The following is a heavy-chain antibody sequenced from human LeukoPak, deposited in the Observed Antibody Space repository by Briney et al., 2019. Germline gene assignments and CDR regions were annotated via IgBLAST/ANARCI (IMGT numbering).Heavy chain of an antibody. Sequence: ASVKVSCKASGYTFTSYDINWVRQATGQGLEWMGWMNPNSGNTGYAQKFQGRVTMTRNTSISTAHMELSSLRSEDTAVYYCARGRVAARPIDYWGQGTLVTVSS. CDR3: ARGRVAARPIDY. D-gene: IGHD6-6*01. CDR2: MNPNSGNT. V-gene: IGHV1-8*01. J-gene: IGHJ4*02. CDR1: GYTFTSYD.